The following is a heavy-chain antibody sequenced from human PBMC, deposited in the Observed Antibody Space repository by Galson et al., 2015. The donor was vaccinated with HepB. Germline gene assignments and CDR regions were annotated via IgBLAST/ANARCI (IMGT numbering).Heavy chain of an antibody. CDR2: IIPIFETA. CDR1: GGTFNSLA. J-gene: IGHJ5*01. CDR3: AAGGRSAWYYDS. D-gene: IGHD6-19*01. V-gene: IGHV1-69*13. Sequence: SVKVSCKASGGTFNSLAISWVRQAPGQGLEWIGGIIPIFETANYAQNFRGRVTITADESTTTAYMEVTGLTSDDTAMFYCAAGGRSAWYYDSWGQGTLVTLSS.